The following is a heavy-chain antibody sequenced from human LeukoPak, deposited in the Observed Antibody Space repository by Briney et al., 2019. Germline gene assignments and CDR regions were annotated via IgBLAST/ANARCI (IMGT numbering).Heavy chain of an antibody. CDR2: IYYSGST. Sequence: SETLSLTCTVSGGSISSSSYYWGWIRQPPGKGLEWIGSIYYSGSTYYNPSLKSRVTISVDTSKNQFSLKLSSVTAADTAVYYCARVVLMVYQDVYCFDYWGQGTLVTVSS. D-gene: IGHD2-8*01. V-gene: IGHV4-39*07. CDR3: ARVVLMVYQDVYCFDY. CDR1: GGSISSSSYY. J-gene: IGHJ4*02.